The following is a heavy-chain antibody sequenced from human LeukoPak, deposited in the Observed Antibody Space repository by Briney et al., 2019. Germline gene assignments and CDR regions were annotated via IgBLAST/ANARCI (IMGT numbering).Heavy chain of an antibody. CDR2: IIPILGIA. CDR1: GGTFSSYA. J-gene: IGHJ6*02. CDR3: ARALVYCSGGSCYYYYGMDV. Sequence: ASVTVSCKASGGTFSSYAISWVRQAPGQGLEWMGRIIPILGIANYAQKFQGRVTITADKSTSTAYMELSSLRSEDTAVCYCARALVYCSGGSCYYYYGMDVWGQGTTVTVSS. D-gene: IGHD2-15*01. V-gene: IGHV1-69*04.